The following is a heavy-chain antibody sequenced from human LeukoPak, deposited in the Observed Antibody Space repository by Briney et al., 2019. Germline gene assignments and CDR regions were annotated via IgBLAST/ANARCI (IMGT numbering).Heavy chain of an antibody. CDR1: GFTFSTYW. J-gene: IGHJ4*02. V-gene: IGHV3-74*01. Sequence: GGSLRLSCAASGFTFSTYWMLWVRQAPGKGLVWVSRISSDAITTNYADSVKGRFTVSRDNAKNTLYLQMNSLRDEDTAVYYCARRPCSGGICYPPDYWGQGTLVTVSS. CDR3: ARRPCSGGICYPPDY. D-gene: IGHD2-15*01. CDR2: ISSDAITT.